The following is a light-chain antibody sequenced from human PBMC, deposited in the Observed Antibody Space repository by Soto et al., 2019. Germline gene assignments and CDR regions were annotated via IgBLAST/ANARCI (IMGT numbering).Light chain of an antibody. Sequence: QSALTQPPSASGSPGQSVTISCTGTSSDVGAYNYVSWYQQHPGKAPKVMIYEVNKRPSEVPDRFSGSKSGNTASLTVSGLQVEDEADYYCSSHAGSTAVYVFGTGTKVTVL. CDR3: SSHAGSTAVYV. J-gene: IGLJ1*01. V-gene: IGLV2-8*01. CDR1: SSDVGAYNY. CDR2: EVN.